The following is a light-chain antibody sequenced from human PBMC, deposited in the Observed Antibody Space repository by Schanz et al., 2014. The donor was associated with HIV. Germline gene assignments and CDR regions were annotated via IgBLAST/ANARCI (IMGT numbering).Light chain of an antibody. CDR2: DVS. Sequence: QSALTQPASVSGSPGQSITISCTGTSSDGGDYNYVSWYQQHPGKVPKLMVYDVSNRPSGVSDRFSGSKSGNTASLTISGLQAEDEADYYCSSSTSSGTVVFGGGTKLTVL. CDR3: SSSTSSGTVV. V-gene: IGLV2-14*01. CDR1: SSDGGDYNY. J-gene: IGLJ2*01.